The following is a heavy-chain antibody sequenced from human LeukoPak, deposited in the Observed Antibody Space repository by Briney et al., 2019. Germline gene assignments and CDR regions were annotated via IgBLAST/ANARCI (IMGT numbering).Heavy chain of an antibody. V-gene: IGHV3-73*01. Sequence: GGSLTLSCAASGFTFSGSAMHWVRQASGKGLEWVGRIRSKANSYATAYAASVKGRFTISRDDSKNTAYLQMNSLKTEDTAVYYCTGLLVNYYYYMDVWGKGTTVTISS. J-gene: IGHJ6*03. D-gene: IGHD3-3*02. CDR1: GFTFSGSA. CDR2: IRSKANSYAT. CDR3: TGLLVNYYYYMDV.